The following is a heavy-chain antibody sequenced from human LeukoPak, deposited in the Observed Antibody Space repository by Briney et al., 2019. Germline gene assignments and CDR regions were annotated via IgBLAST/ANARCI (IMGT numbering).Heavy chain of an antibody. V-gene: IGHV4-59*01. Sequence: SETLSLTCIVSGGSISSYYWSWIRQSPEKGLEWIGYIYYSGTTNYNPSLKSRVTISVDMSKNQFSLRLTSVTAADTAVYYCARGVFWRTAHPWGQGILVTVSS. CDR1: GGSISSYY. CDR3: ARGVFWRTAHP. D-gene: IGHD3-3*01. CDR2: IYYSGTT. J-gene: IGHJ5*02.